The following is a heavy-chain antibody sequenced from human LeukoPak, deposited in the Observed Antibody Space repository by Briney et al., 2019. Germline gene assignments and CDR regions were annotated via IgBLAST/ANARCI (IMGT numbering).Heavy chain of an antibody. CDR2: FSNSGET. CDR1: GFTFDSYS. J-gene: IGHJ4*02. Sequence: GGSLRLSCEACGFTFDSYSMNWVRQASGKGLEWVSAFSNSGETHYADSVKGRFTISRDNSKNTLYLQMNSLRADDTALYYCAKDLRLSVGTSPFDYWGQGTLVTVSS. CDR3: AKDLRLSVGTSPFDY. V-gene: IGHV3-23*01. D-gene: IGHD4-23*01.